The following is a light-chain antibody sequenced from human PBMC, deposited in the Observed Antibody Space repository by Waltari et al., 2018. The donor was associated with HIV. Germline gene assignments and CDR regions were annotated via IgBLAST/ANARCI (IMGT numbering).Light chain of an antibody. CDR3: SSYVTGGSLL. V-gene: IGLV2-14*01. Sequence: QSALTQPASVSGSPGQSVTIPCIGSDIDIGIYDYISWYHHPPTRAPRLVVFNANSRPSGSPFRFAGSKSGNTASLTISGLQADDEGVYYCSSYVTGGSLLFGGGTQVTVL. CDR2: NAN. CDR1: DIDIGIYDY. J-gene: IGLJ3*02.